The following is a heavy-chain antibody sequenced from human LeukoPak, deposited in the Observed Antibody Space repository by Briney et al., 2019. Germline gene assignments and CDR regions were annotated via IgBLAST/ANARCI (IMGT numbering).Heavy chain of an antibody. CDR3: AKARGDSFGHFQY. D-gene: IGHD5-18*01. V-gene: IGHV3-23*01. CDR2: ISGSGGST. J-gene: IGHJ4*02. CDR1: GFIFRSYG. Sequence: PGGSLRLSCAASGFIFRSYGMSWVRQAPGKGLECVSVISGSGGSTNYADSVKGRLTISRDNSKNTLYLQMNSLRAEDTAVYYCAKARGDSFGHFQYWGQGDLWSVSS.